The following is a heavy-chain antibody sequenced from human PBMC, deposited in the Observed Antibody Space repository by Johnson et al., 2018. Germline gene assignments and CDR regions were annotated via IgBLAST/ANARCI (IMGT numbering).Heavy chain of an antibody. V-gene: IGHV1-69*01. CDR3: AKCGGIRDGRHTSGSFDI. D-gene: IGHD5-24*01. Sequence: QVQLVESGAEVKKPGSSVKVSCKASGGTFSSYAISWVRQAPGQGLEWMGGIIPIFGTANYAQKFQGRVTIIADESTSTGYMELNSLRYEDTAVYYCAKCGGIRDGRHTSGSFDIWGQGKMGTVSS. J-gene: IGHJ3*02. CDR1: GGTFSSYA. CDR2: IIPIFGTA.